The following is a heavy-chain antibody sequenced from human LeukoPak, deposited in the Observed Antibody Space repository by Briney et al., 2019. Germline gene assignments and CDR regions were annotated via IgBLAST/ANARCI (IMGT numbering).Heavy chain of an antibody. CDR3: AAEGIVVVPAATSFSY. Sequence: SVKVSCKASGGTFSSYAISWVRQAPGQGLEWMGGIIPIFGTANYAQKFQGRVTITADESTSTAYMELSSLRSEDTAVYYCAAEGIVVVPAATSFSYWGQGTLVTVSS. J-gene: IGHJ4*02. CDR1: GGTFSSYA. V-gene: IGHV1-69*13. CDR2: IIPIFGTA. D-gene: IGHD2-2*01.